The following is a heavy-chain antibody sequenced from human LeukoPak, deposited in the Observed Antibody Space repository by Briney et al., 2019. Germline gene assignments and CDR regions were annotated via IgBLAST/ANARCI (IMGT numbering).Heavy chain of an antibody. J-gene: IGHJ4*02. V-gene: IGHV4-34*01. Sequence: KPSETLSLTCAVYGVSFSGYYWSWIRQPPGKGLEWIGEINHSGSTNYNPSLKSRITISVDTSKNQFSLKLSSVTAADTAVYYCAAADTVDYWGQGTLVTVSS. D-gene: IGHD6-13*01. CDR1: GVSFSGYY. CDR3: AAADTVDY. CDR2: INHSGST.